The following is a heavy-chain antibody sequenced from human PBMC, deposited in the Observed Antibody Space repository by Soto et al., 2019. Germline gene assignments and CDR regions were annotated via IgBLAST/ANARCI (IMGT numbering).Heavy chain of an antibody. V-gene: IGHV1-8*01. CDR1: GYTFTSYD. D-gene: IGHD3-3*01. J-gene: IGHJ6*03. Sequence: ASVKVSCKASGYTFTSYDINWVRQATGQGLERMGWMNPNSGNTGYAQKFQGRVTMTRNTSISTAYMELSSLRSEDTAVYYCARAPTIFGVAVQNPYYYCYMDVWGKGTTVTVSS. CDR3: ARAPTIFGVAVQNPYYYCYMDV. CDR2: MNPNSGNT.